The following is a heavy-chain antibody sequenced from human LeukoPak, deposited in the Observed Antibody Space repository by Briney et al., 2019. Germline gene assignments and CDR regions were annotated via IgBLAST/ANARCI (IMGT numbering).Heavy chain of an antibody. CDR3: ARIRLGFGPDQ. D-gene: IGHD3-10*01. V-gene: IGHV4-39*07. Sequence: SETLSLTCTVSGDSITNKNYYWGWIRRPPGKGLEWIGSVYYSGSAFYNPSLKSRVTILIDTSENQFSLKVTSVTAADTAVYYCARIRLGFGPDQWGQGTLLTVSA. J-gene: IGHJ5*02. CDR1: GDSITNKNYY. CDR2: VYYSGSA.